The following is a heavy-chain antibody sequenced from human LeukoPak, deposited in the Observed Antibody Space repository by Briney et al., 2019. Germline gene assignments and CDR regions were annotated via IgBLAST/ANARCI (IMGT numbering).Heavy chain of an antibody. V-gene: IGHV4-59*01. Sequence: ASETLSLTCTVSGSSISSYYWSWIRQPPGKGLEWIGYIYYSGSTNYNPSLKSRVTISVDTSKNQFSLKLSSVTAADTAVYYCAASIAARPPYYGMDVWGQGTTVTVS. CDR2: IYYSGST. CDR3: AASIAARPPYYGMDV. D-gene: IGHD6-6*01. CDR1: GSSISSYY. J-gene: IGHJ6*02.